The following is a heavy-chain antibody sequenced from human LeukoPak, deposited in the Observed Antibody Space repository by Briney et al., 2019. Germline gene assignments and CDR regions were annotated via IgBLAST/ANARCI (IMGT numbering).Heavy chain of an antibody. CDR3: AKTKTLKAYCSGGSCYLAYFDY. Sequence: GGSLILSCAASGFTFSSYGMHWVRQAPGKGLEWVAVISYDGSNKYYADSVKGRFTISRDNSKNTLYLQMNSLRAEDTAVYYCAKTKTLKAYCSGGSCYLAYFDYWGQGTLVTVSS. V-gene: IGHV3-30*18. J-gene: IGHJ4*02. D-gene: IGHD2-15*01. CDR2: ISYDGSNK. CDR1: GFTFSSYG.